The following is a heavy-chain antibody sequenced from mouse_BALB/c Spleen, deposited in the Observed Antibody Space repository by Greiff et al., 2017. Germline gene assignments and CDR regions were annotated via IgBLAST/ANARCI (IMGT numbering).Heavy chain of an antibody. CDR1: GYTFTSYT. V-gene: IGHV1-4*01. Sequence: VKLVESGAELARPGASVKMSCKASGYTFTSYTMHWVKQRPGQGLEWIGYINPSSGYTNYNQKFKDKATLTADKSSSTAYMQLSSLTSEDSAVYYCARDGLGSWFAYWGQGTLVTVSA. J-gene: IGHJ3*01. D-gene: IGHD4-1*01. CDR2: INPSSGYT. CDR3: ARDGLGSWFAY.